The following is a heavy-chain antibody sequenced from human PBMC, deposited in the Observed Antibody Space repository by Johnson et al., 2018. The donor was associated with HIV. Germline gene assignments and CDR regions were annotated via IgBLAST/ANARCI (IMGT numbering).Heavy chain of an antibody. CDR3: AKGYIPAGTARKWDRRDAFDI. CDR1: GFTVSSYY. Sequence: VQLVESGGGLVRQGASLRLSCAASGFTVSSYYMSWVRQAPGKGLEWVSVIYSGGTTSYADSVKGRFTISRDNSKNTLYLQMNSLRAEDTAVYYCAKGYIPAGTARKWDRRDAFDIWGQGTMVTVSS. D-gene: IGHD1-7*01. J-gene: IGHJ3*02. CDR2: IYSGGTT. V-gene: IGHV3-66*01.